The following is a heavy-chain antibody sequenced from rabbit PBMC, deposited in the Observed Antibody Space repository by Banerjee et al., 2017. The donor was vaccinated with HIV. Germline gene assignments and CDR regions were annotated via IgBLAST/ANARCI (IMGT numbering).Heavy chain of an antibody. V-gene: IGHV1S45*01. CDR2: VDPESGNT. D-gene: IGHD2-1*01. J-gene: IGHJ4*01. Sequence: QEQLVESGGGLVQPEGSLTLTCTASGFSFNGAWMFWVRQAPGKGLEWIGYVDPESGNTNYANWAKGRFTISKTSSTTVTLQMTSLTAADTATYFCARSYDGAGDPDYFYLWGPGTLVTVS. CDR1: GFSFNGAW. CDR3: ARSYDGAGDPDYFYL.